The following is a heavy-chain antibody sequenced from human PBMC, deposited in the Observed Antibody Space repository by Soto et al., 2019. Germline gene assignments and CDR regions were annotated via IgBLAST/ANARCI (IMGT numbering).Heavy chain of an antibody. J-gene: IGHJ4*02. D-gene: IGHD3-22*01. CDR3: ARRGNNGGYLRSYDY. CDR1: GDSLSRTRYY. CDR2: IYFDGAA. V-gene: IGHV4-39*01. Sequence: PSETLSLTCTVSGDSLSRTRYYWVWIRQTPGRGLEWIGSIYFDGAAFYNPSLKSRVTLSVDTSRNQFSLNVNSVTAADTAIYYCARRGNNGGYLRSYDYWGQGSLVNVSS.